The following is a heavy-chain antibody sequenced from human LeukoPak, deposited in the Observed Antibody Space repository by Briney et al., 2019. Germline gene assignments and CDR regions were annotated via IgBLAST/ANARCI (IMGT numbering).Heavy chain of an antibody. CDR2: INHSGGS. V-gene: IGHV4-34*01. Sequence: PSETLSLTCAVYVGSFTGYYWRWVPQSPGKRLEWIGEINHSGGSKYNPSLKSRVTASVDTSRNQSSLKLTSVTAADTAVYYCVMGQWEPKGTYWGQGTLVTISS. CDR3: VMGQWEPKGTY. J-gene: IGHJ4*02. CDR1: VGSFTGYY. D-gene: IGHD1-26*01.